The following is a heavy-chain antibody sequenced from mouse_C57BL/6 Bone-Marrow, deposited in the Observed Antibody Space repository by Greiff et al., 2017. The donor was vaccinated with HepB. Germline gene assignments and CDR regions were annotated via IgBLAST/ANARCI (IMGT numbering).Heavy chain of an antibody. CDR2: ISYDGSN. CDR1: GYSITSGYY. V-gene: IGHV3-6*01. CDR3: AREGAYYDYPYWYFDV. J-gene: IGHJ1*03. D-gene: IGHD2-4*01. Sequence: EVKLMESGPGLVKPSQSLSLTCSVTGYSITSGYYWNWIRQFPGNKLEWMGYISYDGSNNYNPSLKNRISITRDTSKNQFFLKLNSVTTEDTATYYCAREGAYYDYPYWYFDVWGTGTTVTVSS.